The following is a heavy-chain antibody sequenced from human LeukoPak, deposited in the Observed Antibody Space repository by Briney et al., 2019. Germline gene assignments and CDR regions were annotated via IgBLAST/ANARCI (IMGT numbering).Heavy chain of an antibody. D-gene: IGHD6-13*01. Sequence: SETLSLTCTVSGGSISTYYWTWVRQAAGKGLEWIGRIYTSGSTSYNPSLKNRVTMSLDTSKNQLSLQLSSVTAADTAVYYCARRASSCCYFDYWGQGTLVTVSS. J-gene: IGHJ4*02. CDR2: IYTSGST. CDR1: GGSISTYY. CDR3: ARRASSCCYFDY. V-gene: IGHV4-4*07.